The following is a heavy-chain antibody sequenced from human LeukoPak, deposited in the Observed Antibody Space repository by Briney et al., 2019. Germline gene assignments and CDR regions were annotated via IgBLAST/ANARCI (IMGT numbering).Heavy chain of an antibody. D-gene: IGHD3-3*01. CDR1: GYTFTSYG. J-gene: IGHJ6*02. Sequence: ASVKVSCKASGYTFTSYGISWVRQAPGQGLEWMGWISAYNGNTNYAQKLQGRVTMTTDTSTSTACMELRSLRSDDTAVYYCARIPTGGFLEWSYYYYYGMDVWGQGTTVTVSS. CDR3: ARIPTGGFLEWSYYYYYGMDV. V-gene: IGHV1-18*01. CDR2: ISAYNGNT.